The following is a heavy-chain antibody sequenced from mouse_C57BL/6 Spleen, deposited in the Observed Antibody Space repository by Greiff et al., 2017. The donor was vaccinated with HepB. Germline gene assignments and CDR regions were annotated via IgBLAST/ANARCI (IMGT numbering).Heavy chain of an antibody. CDR2: IHPNSGST. Sequence: QVQLQQPGAELVKPGASVKLSCKASGYTFTSYWMHWVKQRPGQGLEWIGMIHPNSGSTNYNEKFKSKATLTVDKSSSTAYMQLSSLTSEDSAVYYCARSRDYYSNSRDYAMDYWGQGTSVTVSS. CDR3: ARSRDYYSNSRDYAMDY. D-gene: IGHD2-5*01. V-gene: IGHV1-64*01. CDR1: GYTFTSYW. J-gene: IGHJ4*01.